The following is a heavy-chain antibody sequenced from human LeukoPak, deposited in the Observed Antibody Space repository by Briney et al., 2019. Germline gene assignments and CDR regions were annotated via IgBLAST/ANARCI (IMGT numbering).Heavy chain of an antibody. CDR1: GFTFSSYA. J-gene: IGHJ4*02. CDR3: ARDHGLYSSGWYSGGDY. D-gene: IGHD6-19*01. V-gene: IGHV3-30-3*01. CDR2: ISYDGSNK. Sequence: GSLRLSCAASGFTFSSYAMHWVRQAPGKGLEWVAVISYDGSNKYYADSVKGRFTISRDNSKNTLYLQMNSLRAEDTAVYYCARDHGLYSSGWYSGGDYWGQGTLVTVSS.